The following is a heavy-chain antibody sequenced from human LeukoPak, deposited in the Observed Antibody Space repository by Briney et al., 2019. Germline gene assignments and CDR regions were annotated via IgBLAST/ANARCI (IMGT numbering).Heavy chain of an antibody. Sequence: SQTLSLTCTVSGGTINSGEHYWGWIRQTPGKGLEWIGYIYHNGRTYSNPSLKSRLNLSVDTSKNQFSLKLSSVTAADTAVYYCARSRARYCSSTSCLALDYWGQETLVTVSS. V-gene: IGHV4-30-4*08. D-gene: IGHD2-2*01. CDR1: GGTINSGEHY. CDR3: ARSRARYCSSTSCLALDY. CDR2: IYHNGRT. J-gene: IGHJ4*02.